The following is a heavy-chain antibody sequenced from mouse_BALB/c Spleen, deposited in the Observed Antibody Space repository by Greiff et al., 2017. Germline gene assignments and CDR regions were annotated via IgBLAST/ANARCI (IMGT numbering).Heavy chain of an antibody. CDR2: INPSNGRT. Sequence: QVQLQQPGAELVKPGASVKLSCKASGYTFTSYWMHWVKQRPGQGLEWIGEINPSNGRTNYNEKFKSKATLTVDKSSSTAYMQLSSLASEDSAVYYSARGGGDFDYWGQGTTLTVSS. CDR1: GYTFTSYW. CDR3: ARGGGDFDY. J-gene: IGHJ2*01. V-gene: IGHV1S81*02.